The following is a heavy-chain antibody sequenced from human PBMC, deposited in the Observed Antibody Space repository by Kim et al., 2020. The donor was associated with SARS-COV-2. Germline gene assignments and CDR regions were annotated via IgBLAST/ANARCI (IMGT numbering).Heavy chain of an antibody. CDR1: GGSIRSGGKF. Sequence: SETLSLTCSVSGGSIRSGGKFWTWIRQHPAKGLEWIGYISYSGNPHYSPSLRSRVSITLQPSEKQFPLELTSVTAAGQAVFYCGRGQPLYYWGQGSLV. CDR3: GRGQPLYY. CDR2: ISYSGNP. J-gene: IGHJ4*02. V-gene: IGHV4-31*03. D-gene: IGHD2-2*01.